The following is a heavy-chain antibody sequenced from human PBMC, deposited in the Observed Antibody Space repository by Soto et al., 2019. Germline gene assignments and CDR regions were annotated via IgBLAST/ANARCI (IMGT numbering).Heavy chain of an antibody. V-gene: IGHV4-31*03. J-gene: IGHJ6*02. CDR1: VGSIISGGYY. CDR3: ARDRVVVVVAATRGYYYYGMDV. Sequence: SETLSLTCTFSVGSIISGGYYWSWIRQHPGKGLEWIGYIYYSGSTYYNPSLKSRVTISVDTSKNQFSLKLSSVTAADTAVYYCARDRVVVVVAATRGYYYYGMDVWGQGTTVTVSS. D-gene: IGHD2-15*01. CDR2: IYYSGST.